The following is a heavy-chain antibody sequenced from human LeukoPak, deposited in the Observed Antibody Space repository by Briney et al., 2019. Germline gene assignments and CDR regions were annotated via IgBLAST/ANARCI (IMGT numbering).Heavy chain of an antibody. Sequence: ASVKVSCKASGYTFSDYYMHWVRQAPGQGLEWMGWINPKSGVANYAQKFQGSVTMTRDTSISTAYMELSRLRSDDTAVYYCARGGQYSSNWYEDYWGQGTLVTVSS. CDR2: INPKSGVA. CDR3: ARGGQYSSNWYEDY. J-gene: IGHJ4*02. V-gene: IGHV1-2*02. CDR1: GYTFSDYY. D-gene: IGHD6-13*01.